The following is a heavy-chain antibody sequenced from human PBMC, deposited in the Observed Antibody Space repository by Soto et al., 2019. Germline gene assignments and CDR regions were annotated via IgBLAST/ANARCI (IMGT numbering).Heavy chain of an antibody. J-gene: IGHJ4*02. CDR1: GYTFTSNW. CDR3: ARTFGGHLYSYDF. Sequence: GESLKISCKWSGYTFTSNWIGWVRQMPGKGLEWMGIIYPGDSETRYSPSFQGQVTISADKSINTAYLQWSSLKASDTAIYYCARTFGGHLYSYDFWGQGTLVTLSS. CDR2: IYPGDSET. V-gene: IGHV5-51*01. D-gene: IGHD3-16*01.